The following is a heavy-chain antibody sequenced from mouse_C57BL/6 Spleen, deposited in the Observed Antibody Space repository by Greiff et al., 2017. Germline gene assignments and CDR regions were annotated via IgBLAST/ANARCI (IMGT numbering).Heavy chain of an antibody. CDR3: HSNHWDFDD. V-gene: IGHV14-2*01. CDR1: GFNIKDYY. Sequence: VQLQQSGAELVKPGASVKLSCTASGFNIKDYYMHWVKQRTEQGLEWIGRIVPEDGDTKYAPKFQGKATITADTSSNTAYLQRSSLTSEDTAVYYCHSNHWDFDDWGTGTTVTVSS. CDR2: IVPEDGDT. J-gene: IGHJ1*03.